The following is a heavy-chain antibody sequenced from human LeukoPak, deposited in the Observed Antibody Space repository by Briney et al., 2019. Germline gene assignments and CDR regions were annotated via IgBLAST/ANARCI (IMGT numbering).Heavy chain of an antibody. J-gene: IGHJ4*02. CDR1: GFSLSTSGVG. D-gene: IGHD6-6*01. CDR3: AHNVPLKYYFDY. Sequence: SGPTLVSPTQTLTLTCTFSGFSLSTSGVGVGWIRQPPGKALEWLALIYWNDDKRYSPSLKSRLTITKDTSKNQVVLTMTNMDPVDTATYYCAHNVPLKYYFDYWGQGTLVTVSS. V-gene: IGHV2-5*01. CDR2: IYWNDDK.